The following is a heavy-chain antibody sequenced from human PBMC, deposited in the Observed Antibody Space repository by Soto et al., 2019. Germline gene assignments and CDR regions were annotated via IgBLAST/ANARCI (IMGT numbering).Heavy chain of an antibody. CDR2: IYYSGST. CDR1: GGSISSYY. V-gene: IGHV4-59*08. J-gene: IGHJ6*03. D-gene: IGHD3-16*02. Sequence: SETLCLTCTVAGGSISSYYGSRIRQPPGKGLEWIGYIYYSGSTNYNPSLKSRVTISVDTSKNQFSLKLSSVAAADTAVYYCARHRYSAYIWGSYRAYYYLDVWGKGTTVTVSS. CDR3: ARHRYSAYIWGSYRAYYYLDV.